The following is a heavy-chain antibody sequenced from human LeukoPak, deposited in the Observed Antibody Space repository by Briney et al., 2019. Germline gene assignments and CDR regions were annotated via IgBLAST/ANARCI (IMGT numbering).Heavy chain of an antibody. J-gene: IGHJ4*02. V-gene: IGHV3-11*04. CDR2: ISSGGSTI. CDR3: ARDIYYYDSSGYYFPGGSDY. CDR1: GFTFSDYY. Sequence: KPGGSLRLSCAASGFTFSDYYMSWNRQAPGKGLEWVSYISSGGSTIYYADSVKGRFTISRDNAKNSLYLQMNSLRAEDTAVYYCARDIYYYDSSGYYFPGGSDYWGQGTLVTVSS. D-gene: IGHD3-22*01.